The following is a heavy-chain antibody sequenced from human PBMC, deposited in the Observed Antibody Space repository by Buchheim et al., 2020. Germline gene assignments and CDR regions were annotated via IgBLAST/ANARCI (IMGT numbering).Heavy chain of an antibody. Sequence: QVQLQESGPGLVKPSETLSLTCTVSGDSISGSDEYWSWLRQPPGKGLEWIAYIYHSGTTYYNPSLGSRIVISVGTSKKQFFLRLSSVTAADTAVYYCARGMNHYDSTPPWFDPWGRGTL. CDR1: GDSISGSDEY. CDR2: IYHSGTT. V-gene: IGHV4-30-4*01. D-gene: IGHD3-22*01. J-gene: IGHJ5*02. CDR3: ARGMNHYDSTPPWFDP.